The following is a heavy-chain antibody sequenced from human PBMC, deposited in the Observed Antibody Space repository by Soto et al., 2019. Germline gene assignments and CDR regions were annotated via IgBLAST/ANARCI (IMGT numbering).Heavy chain of an antibody. D-gene: IGHD3-10*01. J-gene: IGHJ5*02. CDR2: VTQAGNT. CDR3: ARGKSSLPSSYYKAINWFDP. CDR1: GGSFSGFH. Sequence: VQLQQWGAGLVKPSETLSLSCAVYGGSFSGFHWAWIRQPPGKGLEWIGDVTQAGNTNYNPSLKTRVTISGDTSKNQFSLQLRSVTVADTAVYYCARGKSSLPSSYYKAINWFDPWGQGTLVTVSS. V-gene: IGHV4-34*01.